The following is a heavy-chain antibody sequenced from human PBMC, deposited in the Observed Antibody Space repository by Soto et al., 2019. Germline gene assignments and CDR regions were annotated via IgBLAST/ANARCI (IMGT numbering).Heavy chain of an antibody. CDR2: VNRGGRT. Sequence: PSETLSLTCGLSGAAFSDYTWSWVRQAPGGGLHWIGEVNRGGRTKYSPSLERRLTISVDPSRNQVSLELRSVTAADTAIYYCARLMEDKVWGSYRYLDLWGQGTLVTVYS. J-gene: IGHJ5*02. CDR1: GAAFSDYT. V-gene: IGHV4-34*01. CDR3: ARLMEDKVWGSYRYLDL. D-gene: IGHD3-16*02.